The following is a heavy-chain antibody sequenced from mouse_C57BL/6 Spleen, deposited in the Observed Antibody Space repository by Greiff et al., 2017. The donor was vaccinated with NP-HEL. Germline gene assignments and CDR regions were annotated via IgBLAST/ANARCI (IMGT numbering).Heavy chain of an antibody. D-gene: IGHD2-5*01. CDR1: GYTFTSYG. J-gene: IGHJ2*01. V-gene: IGHV1-81*01. Sequence: QVQLQQSGAELARPGASVKLSCKASGYTFTSYGISWVKQRTGQGLEWIGEIYPRSGNTYYNEKFKGKATLTADKSSSTAYMELRSLTSEDSAVYFCAPYRNYAGVDYWGQGTTLTVSS. CDR2: IYPRSGNT. CDR3: APYRNYAGVDY.